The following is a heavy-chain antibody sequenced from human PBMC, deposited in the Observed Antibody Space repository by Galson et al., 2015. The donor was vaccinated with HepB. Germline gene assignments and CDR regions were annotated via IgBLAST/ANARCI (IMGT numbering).Heavy chain of an antibody. V-gene: IGHV3-23*01. CDR2: ISGSGGST. J-gene: IGHJ4*02. CDR3: AKGLGYCSSTSCYGTCYFDY. D-gene: IGHD2-2*01. Sequence: SLRLSCAASGFTFSSYAMSWVRQAPGKGLEWVSAISGSGGSTYYADSVKGRFTISRDNSKNPLYLQMNSLRAEDTAVYYCAKGLGYCSSTSCYGTCYFDYWGQGTLVTVSS. CDR1: GFTFSSYA.